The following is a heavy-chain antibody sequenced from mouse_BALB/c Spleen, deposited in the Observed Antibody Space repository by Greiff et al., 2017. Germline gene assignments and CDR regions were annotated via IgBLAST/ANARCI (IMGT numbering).Heavy chain of an antibody. V-gene: IGHV3-2*02. CDR2: ISYSGST. CDR3: ATYGSSYGFAY. D-gene: IGHD1-1*01. J-gene: IGHJ3*01. Sequence: ESGPGLVKPSQSLSLTCTVTGYSITSDYAWNWIRQFPGNKLEWMGYISYSGSTSYNPSLKSRISITRDTSKNQFFLQLNSVTTEDTATYYCATYGSSYGFAYWGQGTLVTVSA. CDR1: GYSITSDYA.